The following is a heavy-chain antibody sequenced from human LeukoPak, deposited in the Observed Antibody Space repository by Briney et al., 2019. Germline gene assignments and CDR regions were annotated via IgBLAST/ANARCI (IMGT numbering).Heavy chain of an antibody. Sequence: ASVKVSCKASGYTFTSYYMHWVRQAPGQGLEWMGIINPSGGSTSYAQKFQGRVTMTRDTSTSTVYMELSRLRSDDTAVYYCARAQQWLLLGYWGQGTLVTVSS. J-gene: IGHJ4*02. V-gene: IGHV1-46*01. CDR3: ARAQQWLLLGY. D-gene: IGHD6-19*01. CDR1: GYTFTSYY. CDR2: INPSGGST.